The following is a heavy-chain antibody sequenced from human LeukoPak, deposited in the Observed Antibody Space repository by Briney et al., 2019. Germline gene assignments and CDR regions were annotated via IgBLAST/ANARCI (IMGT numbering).Heavy chain of an antibody. CDR3: ARTSYLGIEAAGTVDY. J-gene: IGHJ4*02. Sequence: GGSLRLSCAASGFTFSSYSMNWVRQAPGKGLEWVSSISSSSSYIYYADSVKGRFTISRDNAKNSLYLQMNSLRAEDTAVYYCARTSYLGIEAAGTVDYWGQGTLVTVSS. CDR2: ISSSSSYI. CDR1: GFTFSSYS. D-gene: IGHD6-13*01. V-gene: IGHV3-21*01.